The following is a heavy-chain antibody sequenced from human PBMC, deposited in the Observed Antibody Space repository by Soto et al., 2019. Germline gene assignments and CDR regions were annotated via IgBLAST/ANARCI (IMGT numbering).Heavy chain of an antibody. CDR2: LWYDGTRA. Sequence: GGSLRLSCAASGFTLNSCGMHWVRQAPGKGLEWVAVLWYDGTRAFYADSVEGRFTISRDNFRNTLYLQMDSLRADDTAVYYCARDLGRPRAVLRNDVFNIWGKGATVTVSS. CDR3: ARDLGRPRAVLRNDVFNI. CDR1: GFTLNSCG. J-gene: IGHJ3*02. V-gene: IGHV3-33*01. D-gene: IGHD6-19*01.